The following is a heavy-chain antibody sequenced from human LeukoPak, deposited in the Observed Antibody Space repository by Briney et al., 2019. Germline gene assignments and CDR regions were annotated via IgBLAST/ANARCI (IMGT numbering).Heavy chain of an antibody. D-gene: IGHD2-2*01. J-gene: IGHJ6*02. CDR1: GGSISSSNW. V-gene: IGHV4-4*02. CDR2: IYHSGST. Sequence: PSETLSLTCAVSGGSISSSNWWSWVRQPPGKGLEWIGEIYHSGSTNYNPSLKSRVTISVDKSKNQFSLKLSSVTAADTAVYYCANTRATSYYYYGMDVWGQGTTVTVSS. CDR3: ANTRATSYYYYGMDV.